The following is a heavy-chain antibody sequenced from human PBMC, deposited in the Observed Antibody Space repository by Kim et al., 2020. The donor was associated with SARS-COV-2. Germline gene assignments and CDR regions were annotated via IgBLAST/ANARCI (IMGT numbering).Heavy chain of an antibody. D-gene: IGHD1-1*01. CDR3: ARDDAWSWLQLELSY. CDR2: ISPNSGDT. CDR1: AHTFTGYY. Sequence: ASVKVSCKVSAHTFTGYYLHWVRQAPGQGLEWMGRISPNSGDTHYAQSFQGRVTITRDTSINSGYMELRRLTSDDTAVYYCARDDAWSWLQLELSYWGQG. V-gene: IGHV1-2*06. J-gene: IGHJ4*02.